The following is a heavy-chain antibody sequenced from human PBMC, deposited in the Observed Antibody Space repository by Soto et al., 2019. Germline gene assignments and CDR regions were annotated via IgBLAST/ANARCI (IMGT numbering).Heavy chain of an antibody. CDR1: GYTFTSYD. V-gene: IGHV1-8*01. CDR2: MNPNTGNS. J-gene: IGHJ4*02. D-gene: IGHD3-10*01. CDR3: ARTYYYGSGSYDFDY. Sequence: QVQLVQSGAEVRKPGASVKVSCEASGYTFTSYDIYWVRQATGQGLEWMGWMNPNTGNSGYAQKFQGRVTMTSDTSISTAHMELSSLRSEDTAVYYCARTYYYGSGSYDFDYWGQGTLVTVSS.